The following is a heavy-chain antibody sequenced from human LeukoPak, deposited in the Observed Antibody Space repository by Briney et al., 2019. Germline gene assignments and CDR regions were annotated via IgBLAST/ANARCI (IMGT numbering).Heavy chain of an antibody. CDR1: GFTVSSNY. D-gene: IGHD7-27*01. Sequence: GGSLRLSCAASGFTVSSNYMSWVRQAPGKGLEWVSVIYSGGSTYYADSVKGRFTISRDNSKNTLYLQMNSLRSDDTAVYYCARVVNWGSGPFDYWGQGTLVTVSS. CDR2: IYSGGST. J-gene: IGHJ4*02. CDR3: ARVVNWGSGPFDY. V-gene: IGHV3-53*05.